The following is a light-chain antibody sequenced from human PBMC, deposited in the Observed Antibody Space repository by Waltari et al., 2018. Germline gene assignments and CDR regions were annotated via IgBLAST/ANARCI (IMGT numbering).Light chain of an antibody. Sequence: DIQMTQSPSSVSASVGDGVTITCRASQGISSWLAWYQQKPGKAPKLLIYGAYRLQSGVPSRFSGSGSGTDFTLTISGLQPEDSATYYCQEANDFPYTFGQGTKLEIK. CDR3: QEANDFPYT. V-gene: IGKV1-12*01. CDR1: QGISSW. CDR2: GAY. J-gene: IGKJ2*01.